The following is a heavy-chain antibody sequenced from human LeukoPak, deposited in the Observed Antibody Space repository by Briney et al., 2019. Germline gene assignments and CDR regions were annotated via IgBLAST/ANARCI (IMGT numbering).Heavy chain of an antibody. CDR1: GFTFSSYG. CDR3: ARPIAAAGTDY. J-gene: IGHJ4*02. V-gene: IGHV3-30*03. Sequence: GGSLRLSCAASGFTFSSYGMHWVRQAPGKGLEWVAVISYDGSNKYYADSVKGRFTISRDNSKNTLYLQMNSLRAEDTAVYYCARPIAAAGTDYWGQGTLVTVSS. CDR2: ISYDGSNK. D-gene: IGHD6-13*01.